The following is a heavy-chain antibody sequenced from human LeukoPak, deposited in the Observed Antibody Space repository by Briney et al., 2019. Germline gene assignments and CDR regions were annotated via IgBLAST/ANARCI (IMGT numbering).Heavy chain of an antibody. D-gene: IGHD2-15*01. CDR1: GYTFTGYY. CDR3: ATAAEAYIGSYYFDY. Sequence: ASVKVSCKASGYTFTGYYMHWARQAPGQGLEWMGWINPNSGGTNYAQKFQGRVTMTRDTSISTAYMELSRLRSDDTAVYYCATAAEAYIGSYYFDYWGQGTLVTVSS. J-gene: IGHJ4*02. V-gene: IGHV1-2*02. CDR2: INPNSGGT.